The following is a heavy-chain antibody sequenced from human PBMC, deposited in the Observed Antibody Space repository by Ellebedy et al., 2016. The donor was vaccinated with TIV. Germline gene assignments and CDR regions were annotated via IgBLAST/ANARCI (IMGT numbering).Heavy chain of an antibody. J-gene: IGHJ4*02. V-gene: IGHV4-4*07. CDR2: IFASGRS. D-gene: IGHD3-9*01. Sequence: SETLSLXCTVSGGSLSSYYWTWIRQPAGKGLESIGRIFASGRSNYNPSLKSRVTMSIDTSKNQFSLRLSSLTAADTALYYCARRSPETGIDYWGQGTRVTVSS. CDR1: GGSLSSYY. CDR3: ARRSPETGIDY.